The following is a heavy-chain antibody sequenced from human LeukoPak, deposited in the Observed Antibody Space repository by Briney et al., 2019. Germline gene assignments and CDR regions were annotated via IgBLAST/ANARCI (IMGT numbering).Heavy chain of an antibody. CDR1: GFTFSSYA. CDR3: AKDDYSEGAGSYYDY. Sequence: TGGSLRLSCAASGFTFSSYAMSWVRQAPGKGLEWVSAISGSGDSTYYADSVKGRFTISRDNSKNTLYPQMNSLRAEDTAVYYCAKDDYSEGAGSYYDYWGQGTLVTVSS. J-gene: IGHJ4*02. CDR2: ISGSGDST. V-gene: IGHV3-23*01. D-gene: IGHD3-10*01.